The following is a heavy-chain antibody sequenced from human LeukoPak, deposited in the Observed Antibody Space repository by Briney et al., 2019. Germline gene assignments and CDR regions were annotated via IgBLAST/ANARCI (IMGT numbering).Heavy chain of an antibody. CDR2: IYYSGST. V-gene: IGHV4-61*08. J-gene: IGHJ2*01. CDR1: GGSISSGGYY. Sequence: SQTLSLTCTVSGGSISSGGYYWSWIRQHPGKGLEWIGYIYYSGSTNYNPSLKSRVTISVDTSKNQFSLKLSSVAAADTAVYYCARSRRTGYSSGWYWYFDLRGRGTLVTVSS. CDR3: ARSRRTGYSSGWYWYFDL. D-gene: IGHD6-19*01.